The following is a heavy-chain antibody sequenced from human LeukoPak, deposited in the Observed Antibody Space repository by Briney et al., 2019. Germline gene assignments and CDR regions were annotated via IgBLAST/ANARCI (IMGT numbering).Heavy chain of an antibody. Sequence: GASVKVSCKASGYTFTGYYMHWVRQAPEQGLEWMGIINPSGGSTSYAQKFQGRVTMTRDTSTSTVYMELSSLRSEDTAVYYCARVGIAVAGPDTWFDPWGQGTLVTVSS. D-gene: IGHD6-19*01. CDR1: GYTFTGYY. CDR2: INPSGGST. CDR3: ARVGIAVAGPDTWFDP. V-gene: IGHV1-46*01. J-gene: IGHJ5*02.